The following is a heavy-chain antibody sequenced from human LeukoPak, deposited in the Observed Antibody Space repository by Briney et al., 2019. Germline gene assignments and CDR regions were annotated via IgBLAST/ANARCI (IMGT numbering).Heavy chain of an antibody. D-gene: IGHD6-13*01. Sequence: ASVKVSCKASGYTFTGYYMHWVRQAPGQGLEWMGWINPNSGGTNYAQKFQGRVTITRNTSISTAYMELSSLRSEDTAVYYCARRGSSWYYYYYMDVWGKGTTVTVSS. V-gene: IGHV1-2*02. CDR2: INPNSGGT. J-gene: IGHJ6*03. CDR3: ARRGSSWYYYYYMDV. CDR1: GYTFTGYY.